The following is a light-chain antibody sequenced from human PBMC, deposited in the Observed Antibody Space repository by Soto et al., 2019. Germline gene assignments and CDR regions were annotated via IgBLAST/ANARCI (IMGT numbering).Light chain of an antibody. Sequence: QSVLTQPPSVSGAPGQRVTISCTGSSSNIGAGYDVHWYQQLPGTAPKLLIYGNNNRPSGVPDRFSGSKSGTSASLAITGLQAEDVADYYCQSYDSSLSGGVFGGGTKLTVL. CDR2: GNN. CDR1: SSNIGAGYD. CDR3: QSYDSSLSGGV. J-gene: IGLJ3*02. V-gene: IGLV1-40*01.